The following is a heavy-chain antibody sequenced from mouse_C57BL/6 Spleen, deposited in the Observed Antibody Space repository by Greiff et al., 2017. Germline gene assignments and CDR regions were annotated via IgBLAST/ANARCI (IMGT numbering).Heavy chain of an antibody. CDR2: IWSGGST. CDR1: GFSLTSYG. Sequence: QVQLKESGPGLVQPSQSLSITCTVSGFSLTSYGVHWVRQSPGKGLEWLGVIWSGGSTDYNAAFISRLSISKDNSKSQVFFKMNRLQADDTAIYYCARDWYFDVWGTGTTVTVSS. CDR3: ARDWYFDV. V-gene: IGHV2-2*01. J-gene: IGHJ1*03.